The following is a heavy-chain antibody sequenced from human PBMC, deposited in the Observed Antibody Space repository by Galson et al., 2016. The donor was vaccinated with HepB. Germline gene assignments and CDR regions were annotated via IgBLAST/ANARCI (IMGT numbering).Heavy chain of an antibody. D-gene: IGHD2-2*01. Sequence: SLRLSCAASGFTFSSYSMKWVRQAPGKGLEWVSYISSSSSTIHYADSVKGRFTISRDNGQNSLYLQMHSLRPEDTAVYYCARLGTGPAVYYYYYGMDVWGQGTTVTVSS. V-gene: IGHV3-48*01. J-gene: IGHJ6*02. CDR1: GFTFSSYS. CDR2: ISSSSSTI. CDR3: ARLGTGPAVYYYYYGMDV.